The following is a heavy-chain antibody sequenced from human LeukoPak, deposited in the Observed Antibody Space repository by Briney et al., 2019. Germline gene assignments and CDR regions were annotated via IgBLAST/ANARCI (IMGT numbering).Heavy chain of an antibody. V-gene: IGHV3-30*18. D-gene: IGHD2-2*01. CDR2: ISNDGSNK. CDR1: GFTFSPYA. J-gene: IGHJ5*02. CDR3: AKDGFCSGASCYPNHFDP. Sequence: GGSLRLSCSASGFTFSPYAMHWVRQAPGKGLEWVALISNDGSNKYYADSVKGRFTISRDNSKNTLDLQMNSLRAEDTAVYYCAKDGFCSGASCYPNHFDPWGQGTLVTVSS.